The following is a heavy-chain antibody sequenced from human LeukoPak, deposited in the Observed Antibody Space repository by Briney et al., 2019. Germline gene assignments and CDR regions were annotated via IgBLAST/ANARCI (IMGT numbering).Heavy chain of an antibody. J-gene: IGHJ6*03. V-gene: IGHV1-2*02. CDR2: INPNSGGT. Sequence: ASVKVSCKASGYTFTGYYMHWVRQAPGQGLEWMGWINPNSGGTNYAQKLQGRVTMTRDTSISTAYMELSRLRSDDTAVYYCARAGNEWLLYYYYMDVWGKGTTVTVSS. D-gene: IGHD5-12*01. CDR1: GYTFTGYY. CDR3: ARAGNEWLLYYYYMDV.